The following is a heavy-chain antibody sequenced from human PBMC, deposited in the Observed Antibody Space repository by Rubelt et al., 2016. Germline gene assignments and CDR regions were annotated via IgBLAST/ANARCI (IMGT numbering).Heavy chain of an antibody. CDR1: GGSTRNYY. V-gene: IGHV4-59*08. J-gene: IGHJ4*02. D-gene: IGHD1-1*01. CDR2: VYYSGFT. CDR3: ARHGSATKGYFDV. Sequence: QVQLQESGPGLVKPSETLSLTCTVSGGSTRNYYWSWIRQSPGKGLEWIGHVYYSGFTYYNPSLKSRVTISVDTSKLSVTMSSVTAADTAVYYCARHGSATKGYFDVWGQGTLVTVSS.